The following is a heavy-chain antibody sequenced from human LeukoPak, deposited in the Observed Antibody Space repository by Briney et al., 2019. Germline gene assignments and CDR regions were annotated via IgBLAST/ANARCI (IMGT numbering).Heavy chain of an antibody. CDR1: GFTFSNAW. D-gene: IGHD2-2*01. CDR3: TTDPPSYCSSTSCLMYYFDY. J-gene: IGHJ4*02. Sequence: GGSLRLSCAASGFTFSNAWMSWVRQAPGKGLEWVGRIKSKTDGGTTDYAAPVKGRFTISRDDSKNMLYLQMNSLKTEDTAVYYCTTDPPSYCSSTSCLMYYFDYWGQGTLVTVSS. CDR2: IKSKTDGGTT. V-gene: IGHV3-15*01.